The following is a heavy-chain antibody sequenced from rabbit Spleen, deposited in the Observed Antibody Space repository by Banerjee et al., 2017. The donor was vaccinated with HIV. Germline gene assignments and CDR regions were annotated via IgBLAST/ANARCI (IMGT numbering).Heavy chain of an antibody. CDR3: ARGTGSYWDGFGL. D-gene: IGHD5-1*01. CDR2: IATGSSGST. V-gene: IGHV1S40*01. Sequence: QSLEESGGDLVKPGASLTLTCTASGFDLSNYYYMCWVRQAPGKGLEWIACIATGSSGSTYYASWAKGRFTISKTSSTAVSLQMTSLTAADTATYFCARGTGSYWDGFGLWGPGTLVTVS. CDR1: GFDLSNYYY. J-gene: IGHJ4*01.